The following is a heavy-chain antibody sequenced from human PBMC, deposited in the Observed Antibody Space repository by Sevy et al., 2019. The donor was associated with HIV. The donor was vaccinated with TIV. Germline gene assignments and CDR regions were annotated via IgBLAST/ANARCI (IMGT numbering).Heavy chain of an antibody. V-gene: IGHV3-33*01. CDR3: ARGPSLIVAGAAGYLDY. J-gene: IGHJ4*02. CDR1: VFTFSSFG. D-gene: IGHD2-21*01. CDR2: MWYDGNNK. Sequence: GGSLRLSCTASVFTFSSFGKHWVRQAPGKGLEWVALMWYDGNNKYYADSVKGRFTISRDSSKNTLYLQMNNLRAEDTAVYYCARGPSLIVAGAAGYLDYWGQGTLVTVSS.